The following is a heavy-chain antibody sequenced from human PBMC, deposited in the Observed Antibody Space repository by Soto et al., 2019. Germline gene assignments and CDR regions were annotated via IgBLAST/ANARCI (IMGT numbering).Heavy chain of an antibody. D-gene: IGHD3-3*01. V-gene: IGHV5-51*01. CDR2: IYPGDSDT. Sequence: PGESLKISCKGSGYSFTSYWIGWVRQMPGKGLEWMGIIYPGDSDTRYSPSFQGQVTISADKSISTAYLQWSSLKASDTAMYYYATLGPYDFWSGYYNDEGYFDYWGQGTLVTVSS. CDR3: ATLGPYDFWSGYYNDEGYFDY. CDR1: GYSFTSYW. J-gene: IGHJ4*02.